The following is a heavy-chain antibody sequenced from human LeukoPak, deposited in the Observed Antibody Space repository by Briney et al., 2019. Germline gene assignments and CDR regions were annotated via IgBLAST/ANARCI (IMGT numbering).Heavy chain of an antibody. Sequence: GGALRLSCAASGFTFSSYGMHWVRQAPGKGLEWVAVISYDGSNKYYADSVKGRFTISRDNSKNTLYLQMNSLRAEDTAVYYCARAIAAAGLRTDYWSQGTLVTVSS. J-gene: IGHJ4*02. V-gene: IGHV3-30*19. CDR2: ISYDGSNK. CDR1: GFTFSSYG. D-gene: IGHD6-13*01. CDR3: ARAIAAAGLRTDY.